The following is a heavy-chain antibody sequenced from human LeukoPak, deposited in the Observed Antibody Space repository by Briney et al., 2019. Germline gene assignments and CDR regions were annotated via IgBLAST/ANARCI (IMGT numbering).Heavy chain of an antibody. D-gene: IGHD2-15*01. J-gene: IGHJ4*02. V-gene: IGHV3-21*04. CDR3: AKDPCSGGSCYSGAFDY. CDR2: ISSSSSYI. Sequence: GGSLRLSCAASGFTSSSYSMNWVRQAPGKGLEWVSSISSSSSYIYYADSVKGRFTISRDNSKNTLYLQMNSLRAEDTAVYYCAKDPCSGGSCYSGAFDYWGQGTLVTVSS. CDR1: GFTSSSYS.